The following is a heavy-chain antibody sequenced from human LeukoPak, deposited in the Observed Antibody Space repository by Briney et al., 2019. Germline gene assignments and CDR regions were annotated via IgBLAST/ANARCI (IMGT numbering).Heavy chain of an antibody. CDR2: IGGSGDST. J-gene: IGHJ4*02. D-gene: IGHD1-26*01. CDR1: GFTFSSYA. Sequence: GGSLRLSCAASGFTFSSYAMSWVRQAPGKGLEWVSAIGGSGDSTFYADSVKGRFTISRDNSKNMLYLQMNSLRAEDTAIYYCARGSVTGSYSPVDYWGQGILVTVSS. CDR3: ARGSVTGSYSPVDY. V-gene: IGHV3-23*01.